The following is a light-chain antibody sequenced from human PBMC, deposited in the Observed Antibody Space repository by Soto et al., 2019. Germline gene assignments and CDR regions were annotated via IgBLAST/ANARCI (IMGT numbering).Light chain of an antibody. CDR2: RNS. J-gene: IGLJ2*01. Sequence: QSVLTQPPSASGTPGQRVTISCSGSSSNIGSNYVYWYQQLPGTVPQLLIYRNSERPSGVPDRFSGSKSGTSASLAISGVRSEDEAGYYCGAWDDSLSGVVFGGGTKLTVL. CDR1: SSNIGSNY. CDR3: GAWDDSLSGVV. V-gene: IGLV1-47*01.